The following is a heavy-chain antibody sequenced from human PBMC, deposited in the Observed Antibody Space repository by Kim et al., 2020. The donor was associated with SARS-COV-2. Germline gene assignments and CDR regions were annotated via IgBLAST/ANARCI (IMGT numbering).Heavy chain of an antibody. V-gene: IGHV2-5*01. CDR1: GFSLTTSGVG. Sequence: SGPTLVKPTQTLTLTCTFSGFSLTTSGVGVGWIRQPPGKALEWLALIYWDDNYYSPSLKSRLTITKDTSKNQVVLTMTNMDPVDTGTYYCGHQPAGIWGQGTLVTVSS. CDR3: GHQPAGI. J-gene: IGHJ4*02. CDR2: IYWDDN.